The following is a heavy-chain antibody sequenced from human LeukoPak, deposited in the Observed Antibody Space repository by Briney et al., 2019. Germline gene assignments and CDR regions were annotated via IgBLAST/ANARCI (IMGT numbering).Heavy chain of an antibody. CDR2: INPNSGGT. CDR3: AREGSSSAGWFHP. CDR1: GYTFTGYY. Sequence: ASVKVSCMASGYTFTGYYMHWVRQAPGQGLEWMGWINPNSGGTNYAQKFQGRVTMTRDTSISTAYMELSTLKSDDTAVYYCAREGSSSAGWFHPWRQGTLASVSS. V-gene: IGHV1-2*02. J-gene: IGHJ5*02. D-gene: IGHD6-6*01.